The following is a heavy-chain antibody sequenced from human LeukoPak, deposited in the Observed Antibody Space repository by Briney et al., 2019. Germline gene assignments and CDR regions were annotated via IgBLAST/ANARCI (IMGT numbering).Heavy chain of an antibody. CDR1: GYTFASYG. CDR3: ARVPNQYCTSRCYYRAFDI. Sequence: ASVKVSCKASGYTFASYGISWVRQAPGQGLEWMGWISGFNGNTNHAQNLQDRVTMTTDTSTSTAYMELRSLRSDDTAVYFCARVPNQYCTSRCYYRAFDIWGQGTMVTVSS. J-gene: IGHJ3*02. CDR2: ISGFNGNT. V-gene: IGHV1-18*01. D-gene: IGHD2/OR15-2a*01.